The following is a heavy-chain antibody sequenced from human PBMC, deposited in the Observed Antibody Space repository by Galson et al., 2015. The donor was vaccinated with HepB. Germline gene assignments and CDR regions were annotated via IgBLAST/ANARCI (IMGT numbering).Heavy chain of an antibody. CDR3: AREHFFYYNSRSHYYGMDV. D-gene: IGHD3-10*01. J-gene: IGHJ6*02. Sequence: PALVKPTQPLTLTCTLSGLSLNTSGLCVSWIRQPPGKALEWLALIDWDADKYYSTSLKTRLTISKDTSKNQVVLTMSHMDPVDTATYYCAREHFFYYNSRSHYYGMDVWGQGTTVTVSS. V-gene: IGHV2-70*01. CDR1: GLSLNTSGLC. CDR2: IDWDADK.